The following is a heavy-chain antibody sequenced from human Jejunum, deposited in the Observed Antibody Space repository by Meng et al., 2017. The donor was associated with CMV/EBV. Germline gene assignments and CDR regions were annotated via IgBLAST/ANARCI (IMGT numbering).Heavy chain of an antibody. CDR2: ISAYNGNT. V-gene: IGHV1-18*01. Sequence: QAPFGECGSEQRNPGAPVKCSCKCSGYTFTNNGISWVRQAPGQGLEWMGWISAYNGNTNYAQKLQGRVTMTTDTSTSTAYMEVRSLRSDDTAVYYCARDYYYGRSYYFDYWGQGTLVTVSS. J-gene: IGHJ4*02. CDR3: ARDYYYGRSYYFDY. D-gene: IGHD3-10*01. CDR1: GYTFTNNG.